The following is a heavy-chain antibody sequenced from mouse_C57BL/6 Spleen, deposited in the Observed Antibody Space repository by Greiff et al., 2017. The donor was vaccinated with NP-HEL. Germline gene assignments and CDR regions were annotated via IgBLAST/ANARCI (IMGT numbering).Heavy chain of an antibody. CDR2: ISYDGSN. CDR1: GYSITSGYY. Sequence: EVQLQESGPGLVKPSQSLSLTCSVTGYSITSGYYWNWIRQFPGNKLEWMGYISYDGSNNYNPSLKNRISITRDTSKNQFFLKLNSVTTEDTATYYCAREITTVVATTSWYVDVWGTGTTVTVSS. V-gene: IGHV3-6*01. CDR3: AREITTVVATTSWYVDV. J-gene: IGHJ1*03. D-gene: IGHD1-1*01.